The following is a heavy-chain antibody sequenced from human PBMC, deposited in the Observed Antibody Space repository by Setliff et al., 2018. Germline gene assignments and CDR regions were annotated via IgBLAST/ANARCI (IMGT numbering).Heavy chain of an antibody. Sequence: SETLSLTCSVSGASISSYYWSWIRQPPGKGLEWIGYIYTSGTTKYNPSLKSRVTISIDTSKSQFSLNLSSVTAADTAIYYCARESRFGYSGYDCAFDYWGQGMLVTVSS. D-gene: IGHD5-12*01. V-gene: IGHV4-4*08. CDR1: GASISSYY. J-gene: IGHJ4*02. CDR3: ARESRFGYSGYDCAFDY. CDR2: IYTSGTT.